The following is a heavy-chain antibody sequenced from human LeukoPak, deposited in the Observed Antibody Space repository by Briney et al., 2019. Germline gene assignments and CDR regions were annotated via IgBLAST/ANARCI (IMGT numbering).Heavy chain of an antibody. D-gene: IGHD1-26*01. CDR3: AREGYSGSYYEGYFDY. CDR2: ISYDGSNK. CDR1: GFTFSSYA. Sequence: GSLRLSCAASGFTFSSYAMHWVRQAPGKGLEWVAVISYDGSNKYYADSVKGRFTISRDNSKNTLYLQMNSLRAEDTAVYYCAREGYSGSYYEGYFDYWGQGTLVTVSS. V-gene: IGHV3-30*04. J-gene: IGHJ4*02.